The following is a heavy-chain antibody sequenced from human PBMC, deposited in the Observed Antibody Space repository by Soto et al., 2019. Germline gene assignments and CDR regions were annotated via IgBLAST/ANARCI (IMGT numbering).Heavy chain of an antibody. CDR3: ARTHGSGSDYTQEPYSDGMDV. V-gene: IGHV4-59*01. CDR1: GGSMNDYY. Sequence: SETLSLTCRVSGGSMNDYYWSWIRQPPGKGLEWIAYMYYNGNAKYNPSLKSRVTISGDTSKNHFSLRLTSVTAADTAVYYCARTHGSGSDYTQEPYSDGMDVWGLGTMVTGFS. D-gene: IGHD3-10*01. J-gene: IGHJ6*01. CDR2: MYYNGNA.